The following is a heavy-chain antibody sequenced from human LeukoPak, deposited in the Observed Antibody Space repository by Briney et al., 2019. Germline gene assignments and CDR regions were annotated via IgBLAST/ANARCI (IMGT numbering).Heavy chain of an antibody. CDR3: ARGAGTPGATGWFDP. CDR1: GVSINSYF. V-gene: IGHV4-4*07. CDR2: IYTTGST. J-gene: IGHJ5*02. Sequence: PSETLSLTCTVSGVSINSYFWSWIRQPAGKGLELIGRIYTTGSTTYNPSLKSRVTMSVDTSKNQFSLNLTSVTAVDTAVYYCARGAGTPGATGWFDPWGQGTLVTVSS. D-gene: IGHD1-1*01.